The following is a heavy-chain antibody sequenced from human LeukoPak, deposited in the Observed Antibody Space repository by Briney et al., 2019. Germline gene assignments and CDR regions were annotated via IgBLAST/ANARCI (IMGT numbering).Heavy chain of an antibody. CDR2: IYTSGST. CDR1: GSSITPYY. V-gene: IGHV4-4*07. Sequence: PPETLSLTCTVSGSSITPYYWRSIRHPAEKGLEWIGRIYTSGSTNYNTSLTRRVTMAVDTSKNQFCLKVSSVTAGDAAVYYCAREGSTPTSYFDFGGQGTVVSVS. J-gene: IGHJ4*02. D-gene: IGHD5/OR15-5a*01. CDR3: AREGSTPTSYFDF.